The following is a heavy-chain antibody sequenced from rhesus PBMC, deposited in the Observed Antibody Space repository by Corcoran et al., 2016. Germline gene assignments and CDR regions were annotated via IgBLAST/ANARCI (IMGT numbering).Heavy chain of an antibody. Sequence: QVQLQESGPGLVKPSETLSLTCTVSGASISSNWWSWIRQPPGKGLGWIGEINGKSGSTNSNPSLKSRVTISKDASKNQFSLKLSSVTAADTAVYYCARRARYYYSGSYFDYWGQGVLVTVSS. J-gene: IGHJ4*01. CDR1: GASISSNW. CDR2: INGKSGST. CDR3: ARRARYYYSGSYFDY. D-gene: IGHD3-16*01. V-gene: IGHV4-80*01.